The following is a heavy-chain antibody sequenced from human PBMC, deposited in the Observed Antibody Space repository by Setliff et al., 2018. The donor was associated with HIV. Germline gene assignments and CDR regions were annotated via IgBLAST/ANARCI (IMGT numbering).Heavy chain of an antibody. V-gene: IGHV1-69*02. J-gene: IGHJ4*02. CDR2: IIFILGIA. CDR1: GNTFSSST. Sequence: SVKVSCKGSGNTFSSSTISWVRQAPGQGLEWMGRIIFILGIANYAQKFQGRVTITADKSTSTAYMELSSLRSEDTAVYYCARGGQDYYDSSGYSLDYWGQGTLVTVSS. CDR3: ARGGQDYYDSSGYSLDY. D-gene: IGHD3-22*01.